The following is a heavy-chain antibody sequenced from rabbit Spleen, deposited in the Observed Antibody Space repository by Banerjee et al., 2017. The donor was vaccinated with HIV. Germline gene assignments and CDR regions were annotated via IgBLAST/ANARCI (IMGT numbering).Heavy chain of an antibody. CDR1: GFSFSSSDY. V-gene: IGHV1S40*01. CDR2: IDSGSSGFT. Sequence: QSLEESGGDLVKPGASLTLTCTASGFSFSSSDYMCWVRQAPGKGLEWIACIDSGSSGFTYFATWAKGRFTCSKTSSTTVTLQVTRLTAADTATYFCARDTSSSFSSYGMDLWGPGTLVTVS. CDR3: ARDTSSSFSSYGMDL. D-gene: IGHD1-1*01. J-gene: IGHJ6*01.